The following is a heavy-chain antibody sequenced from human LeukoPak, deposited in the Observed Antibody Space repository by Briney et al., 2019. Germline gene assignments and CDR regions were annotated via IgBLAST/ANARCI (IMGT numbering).Heavy chain of an antibody. Sequence: SETLSLTCTVSGGSISSSSYYWGWIRQPPGKGLEWIGSIYYSGSTYYNPSLKSRVTISVDTSKNQFSLKLSSVTAADTAVYYCARESGIQLWASGDDYWGQGTLVTVSS. D-gene: IGHD5-18*01. J-gene: IGHJ4*02. CDR3: ARESGIQLWASGDDY. V-gene: IGHV4-39*07. CDR2: IYYSGST. CDR1: GGSISSSSYY.